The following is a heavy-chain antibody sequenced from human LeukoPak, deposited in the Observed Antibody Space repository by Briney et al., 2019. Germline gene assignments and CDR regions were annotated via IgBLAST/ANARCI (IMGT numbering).Heavy chain of an antibody. CDR2: ISYDGSNK. Sequence: GGSLRPSCAASGFTFSSYAIHWVRQAPGKGLEWVAVISYDGSNKYYADSVKGRFTISRDDSKNTLYLQMNSLRAEDTAVYYCARTKTGYSSGWSGDLDYWGQGTLVTVSS. D-gene: IGHD6-19*01. J-gene: IGHJ4*02. CDR3: ARTKTGYSSGWSGDLDY. V-gene: IGHV3-30*04. CDR1: GFTFSSYA.